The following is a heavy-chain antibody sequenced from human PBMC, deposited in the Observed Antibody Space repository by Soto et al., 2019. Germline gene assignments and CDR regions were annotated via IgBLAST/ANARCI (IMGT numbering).Heavy chain of an antibody. V-gene: IGHV3-64*01. Sequence: EVQLVESGGGLVQPGGSLRLSCAASGFTFSSYAMHWVRQAPGKGLEYVSVISSNGGSTYYANSVKGRFTISRDNSKNTLYLQMGSLRAEDMAVCYCARGVYDTYGMDVWGEGTTVTVSS. CDR3: ARGVYDTYGMDV. D-gene: IGHD3-16*01. CDR1: GFTFSSYA. J-gene: IGHJ6*04. CDR2: ISSNGGST.